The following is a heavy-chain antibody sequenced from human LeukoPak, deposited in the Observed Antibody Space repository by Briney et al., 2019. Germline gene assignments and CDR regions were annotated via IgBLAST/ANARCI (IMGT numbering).Heavy chain of an antibody. CDR3: ARHTSSWYYFDY. Sequence: GGSLRLSCAATGFTFDDYAMHWVRQAPGKGLEWVSLITGDGGSTYYADSVKGRFTISRDNSKNTLYLQMNSLRAEDTAVYYCARHTSSWYYFDYWGQGTLVTVSS. J-gene: IGHJ4*02. CDR2: ITGDGGST. CDR1: GFTFDDYA. V-gene: IGHV3-43*02. D-gene: IGHD6-13*01.